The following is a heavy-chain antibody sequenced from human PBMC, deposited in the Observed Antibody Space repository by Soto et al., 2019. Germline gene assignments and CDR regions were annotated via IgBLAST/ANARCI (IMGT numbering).Heavy chain of an antibody. D-gene: IGHD3-10*01. Sequence: SETLSLTCTVSGGSISSSSYYWGWIRQPPGKGLEWIGSIYYSGSTYYNPSLKSRVTISVDTSKNQFSLKLSSVTAADTAVYYCARHLVRHHRFGESSKYYFDYWGQGTLVTVS. CDR3: ARHLVRHHRFGESSKYYFDY. V-gene: IGHV4-39*01. CDR1: GGSISSSSYY. CDR2: IYYSGST. J-gene: IGHJ4*02.